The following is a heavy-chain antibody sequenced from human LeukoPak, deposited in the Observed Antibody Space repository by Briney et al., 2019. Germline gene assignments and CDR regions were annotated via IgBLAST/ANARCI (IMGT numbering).Heavy chain of an antibody. V-gene: IGHV1-2*02. J-gene: IGHJ5*02. D-gene: IGHD6-6*01. Sequence: GASVKVSCKASGYTITGYYMHWVRQAPGQGLEWMGWINPNSGGTNYAQKFQGRVTMTRDTSISTAYMELSRLRFDDTAVYFCARELIEAQNWLEPWGQGSLITVSS. CDR2: INPNSGGT. CDR1: GYTITGYY. CDR3: ARELIEAQNWLEP.